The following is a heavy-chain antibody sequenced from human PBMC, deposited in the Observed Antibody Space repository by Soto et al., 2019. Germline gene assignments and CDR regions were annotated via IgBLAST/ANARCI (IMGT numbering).Heavy chain of an antibody. J-gene: IGHJ4*02. Sequence: PGGSLRLSCAASGFTVSSNYMSWVRQAPGKGLQWVSVIYDSGDTYYADSVKGRFTISRDNSKNILYLQMHSLRAEDTAVYYCARAPSHRDLHLAFDDWGQGTLVTVSS. V-gene: IGHV3-66*01. CDR2: IYDSGDT. CDR3: ARAPSHRDLHLAFDD. CDR1: GFTVSSNY. D-gene: IGHD3-3*01.